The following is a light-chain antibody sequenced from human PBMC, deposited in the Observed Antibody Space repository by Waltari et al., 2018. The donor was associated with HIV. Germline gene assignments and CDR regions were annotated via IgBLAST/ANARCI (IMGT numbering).Light chain of an antibody. CDR1: YSNIANHP. V-gene: IGLV1-36*01. J-gene: IGLJ2*01. CDR2: YND. CDR3: ATWDDILNGPV. Sequence: QSVLTQPPSVSEAPRQRVTISCAGTYSNIANHPVNWYQQVPGKTPRLLIYYNDLLSSGVSDRFSGSKSGTSASLAISVLQSEDEADYYCATWDDILNGPVFGGGTKLTVL.